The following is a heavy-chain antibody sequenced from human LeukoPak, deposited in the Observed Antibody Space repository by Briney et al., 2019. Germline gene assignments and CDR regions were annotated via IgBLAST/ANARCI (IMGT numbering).Heavy chain of an antibody. J-gene: IGHJ4*02. CDR3: AARAGYSTSRYSPPEYYLDY. CDR2: IDHRRVT. D-gene: IGHD6-13*01. Sequence: SETLSLTCAVSGGSFSGYYWSWIRQPPGKGLEWIGEIDHRRVTNYSPSLKRRVTISFDTSKNQLSLRLTSVTAADAAVYYCAARAGYSTSRYSPPEYYLDYWGQGTLVTVSS. CDR1: GGSFSGYY. V-gene: IGHV4-34*01.